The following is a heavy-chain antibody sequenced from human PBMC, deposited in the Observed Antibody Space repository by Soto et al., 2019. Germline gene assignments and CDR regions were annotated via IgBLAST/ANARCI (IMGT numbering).Heavy chain of an antibody. J-gene: IGHJ4*02. CDR3: ARGGTPSDY. D-gene: IGHD3-16*01. CDR1: GYTFTNFG. CDR2: ISAYNGNT. V-gene: IGHV1-18*01. Sequence: QVQLVQSGAEVKKPGASVKVSCKASGYTFTNFGISWVRQAPGQGLEWMGWISAYNGNTNYAQNFQGRVTMTTDTSRSTAYVALRSLGAADTAVYSCARGGTPSDYWGQGTLVTVSS.